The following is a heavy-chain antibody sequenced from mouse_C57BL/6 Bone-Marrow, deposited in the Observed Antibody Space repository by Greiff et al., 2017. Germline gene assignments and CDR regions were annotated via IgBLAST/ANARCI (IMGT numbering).Heavy chain of an antibody. CDR3: ARASWYYFDY. Sequence: VKLMESGPELVKPGASVKISCKASGYTFTDYYINWVKQRPGQGLEWIGWIFPGSGSTYYNEKFKGKATLTVDKSSSTAYMLRSSLTSEDSAVYFCARASWYYFDYWGQGTTLTVSS. CDR2: IFPGSGST. CDR1: GYTFTDYY. J-gene: IGHJ2*01. V-gene: IGHV1-75*01.